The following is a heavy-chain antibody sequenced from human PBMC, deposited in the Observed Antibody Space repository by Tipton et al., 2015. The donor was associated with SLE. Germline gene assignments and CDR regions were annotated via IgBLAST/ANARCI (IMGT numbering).Heavy chain of an antibody. CDR2: ISSSGTHT. Sequence: GSLRLSCAASGFTFTSYTMNWVRQAPGKGLEWVSSISSSGTHTYYADSVRGRFTISRDNAENSLYLQMDSLRAEDAGVYYCARDREAFGDWTLNAFDIRGQGTMVNVSS. CDR3: ARDREAFGDWTLNAFDI. V-gene: IGHV3-21*01. J-gene: IGHJ3*02. CDR1: GFTFTSYT. D-gene: IGHD3-16*01.